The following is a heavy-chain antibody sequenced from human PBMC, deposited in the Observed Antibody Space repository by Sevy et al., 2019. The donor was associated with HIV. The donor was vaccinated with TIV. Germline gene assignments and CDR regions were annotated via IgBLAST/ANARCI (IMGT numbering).Heavy chain of an antibody. Sequence: SDTLSLPCTVSGASIRDSSYYWAWIRQPPGKGLEWIGNIYSYGETYYNSSLKSRVTISVDTSKNQFSLSLTSVTAADTAIYFCARSMEQQLDAFDIWGQGTMVTVSS. CDR2: IYSYGET. V-gene: IGHV4-39*01. J-gene: IGHJ3*02. CDR1: GASIRDSSYY. CDR3: ARSMEQQLDAFDI. D-gene: IGHD6-13*01.